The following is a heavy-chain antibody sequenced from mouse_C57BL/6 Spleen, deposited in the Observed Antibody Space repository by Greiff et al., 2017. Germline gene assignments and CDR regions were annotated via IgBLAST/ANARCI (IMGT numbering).Heavy chain of an antibody. CDR1: GYTFTSYW. J-gene: IGHJ4*01. Sequence: VQLQQPGAELVKPGASVKLSCKASGYTFTSYWMQWVKQRPGQGLEWIGEIDPSDSYTNYNQKFKGKATLTVDTSSSTAYMQLSSLTSEDSAVYYCVRGHYGNFPYAMDYWGQGTSVTVSS. D-gene: IGHD2-1*01. CDR3: VRGHYGNFPYAMDY. CDR2: IDPSDSYT. V-gene: IGHV1-50*01.